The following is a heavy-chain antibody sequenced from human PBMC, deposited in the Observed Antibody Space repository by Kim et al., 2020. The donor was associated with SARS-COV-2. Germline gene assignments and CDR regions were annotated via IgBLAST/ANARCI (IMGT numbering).Heavy chain of an antibody. J-gene: IGHJ4*02. CDR1: GASISDSISY. D-gene: IGHD7-27*01. V-gene: IGHV4-39*01. CDR3: ARSWGLGPYFDS. Sequence: SETLSLTCTVSGASISDSISYWAWIRQPPGKGLEWIGSISYSGSTSYNPSLKSRVTISADMSKNQFSLNLRSVTAADTAVYYCARSWGLGPYFDSWGQGT. CDR2: ISYSGST.